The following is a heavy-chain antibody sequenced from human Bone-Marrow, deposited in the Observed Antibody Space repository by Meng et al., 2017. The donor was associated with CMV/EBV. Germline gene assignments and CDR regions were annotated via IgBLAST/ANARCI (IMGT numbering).Heavy chain of an antibody. V-gene: IGHV3-7*01. CDR3: QIRQGRTNSNRLYYFDY. CDR2: IKQDGSEK. J-gene: IGHJ4*02. CDR1: GFTFSSYW. Sequence: GESLKISCAASGFTFSSYWMSWVRQAPGKGLEWVANIKQDGSEKYYVDSVKGRFTISRDNAKNSLYLQMNSLRVEDMAVYYCQIRQGRTNSNRLYYFDYWGQGTLVTVSS. D-gene: IGHD1-14*01.